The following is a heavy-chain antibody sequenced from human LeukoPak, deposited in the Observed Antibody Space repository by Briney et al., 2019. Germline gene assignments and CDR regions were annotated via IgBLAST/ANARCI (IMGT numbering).Heavy chain of an antibody. Sequence: GGSLRLSCAASGFTFSSYTMNWVRQAPGKGLEWVSSIDNDGSYIYYADSVKGRFTLSRDNAENSAHLQMISLRAEDTAVYYCATKYSAGWLFDYWGQGTLVTVSS. J-gene: IGHJ4*02. CDR2: IDNDGSYI. CDR1: GFTFSSYT. CDR3: ATKYSAGWLFDY. V-gene: IGHV3-21*01. D-gene: IGHD5-12*01.